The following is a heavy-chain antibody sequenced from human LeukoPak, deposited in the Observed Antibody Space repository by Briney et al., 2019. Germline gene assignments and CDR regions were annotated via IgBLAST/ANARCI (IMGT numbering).Heavy chain of an antibody. CDR3: ARGPPSIAARPSTYYYYYYMDV. J-gene: IGHJ6*03. CDR2: MNPNSGST. D-gene: IGHD6-6*01. CDR1: GYTFTSYD. Sequence: ASVKVSCKASGYTFTSYDINWVRQATGQGLEWMGWMNPNSGSTGYAQKFQGRVTMTRNTSISTAYMELSSLRSEDTAVYYCARGPPSIAARPSTYYYYYYMDVWGKGTTVTVSS. V-gene: IGHV1-8*01.